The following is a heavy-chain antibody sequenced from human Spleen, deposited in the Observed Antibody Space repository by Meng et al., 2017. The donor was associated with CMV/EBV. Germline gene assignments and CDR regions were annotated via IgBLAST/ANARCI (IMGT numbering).Heavy chain of an antibody. CDR3: ARDQGGHGAFDI. D-gene: IGHD3-16*01. Sequence: SVKVSWKASGGTFSSYAITWVRQAPGQGLEWMGGIIPIFGTGNYAQKFQGRVTITTDESTSTAYMELTSLRSEDTAVYYCARDQGGHGAFDIWGQGTMVTVS. CDR2: IIPIFGTG. J-gene: IGHJ3*02. CDR1: GGTFSSYA. V-gene: IGHV1-69*05.